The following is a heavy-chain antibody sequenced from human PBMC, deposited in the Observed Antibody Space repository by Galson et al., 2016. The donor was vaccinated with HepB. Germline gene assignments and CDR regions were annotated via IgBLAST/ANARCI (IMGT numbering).Heavy chain of an antibody. Sequence: SLRLSCAGSGFTFSSYEMNWVRQAPGKGLEWVSYISSIGSNTYYADSVKGRFTISRDNAKKSLYLQMYSLRAEDTGVYYCARPDSSVYAFDIWGQGTMVTFSS. V-gene: IGHV3-48*03. D-gene: IGHD3-22*01. J-gene: IGHJ3*02. CDR3: ARPDSSVYAFDI. CDR2: ISSIGSNT. CDR1: GFTFSSYE.